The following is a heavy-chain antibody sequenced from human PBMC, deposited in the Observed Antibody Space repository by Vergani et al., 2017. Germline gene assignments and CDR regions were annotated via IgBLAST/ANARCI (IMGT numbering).Heavy chain of an antibody. Sequence: EVQLVESGGGLIQPGGSLRLSCAASGFTVSSNYMSWVRQAPGKGLEWVSVIYSGGSTYYADSVKGRFTISRDNSKNTLYLQMNSLRAEDTAVYYCAREIAAAGLPYYGMDVWGQGTTVTVSS. CDR3: AREIAAAGLPYYGMDV. J-gene: IGHJ6*02. CDR1: GFTVSSNY. CDR2: IYSGGST. D-gene: IGHD6-13*01. V-gene: IGHV3-53*01.